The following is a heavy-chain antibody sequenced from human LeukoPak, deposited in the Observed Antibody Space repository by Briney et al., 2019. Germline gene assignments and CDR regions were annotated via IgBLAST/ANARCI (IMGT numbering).Heavy chain of an antibody. D-gene: IGHD4-11*01. V-gene: IGHV4-59*08. CDR1: GDSISSYY. CDR2: IYYTGNT. J-gene: IGHJ4*02. Sequence: PSETLSLTCTVSGDSISSYYWSWIRQPPGKGLEWIGYIYYTGNTIYNPSLESRVTISVDTSKNQFSLKLTSVTAADTAVYYCARRVQYYFGYWGQGTPVTVSS. CDR3: ARRVQYYFGY.